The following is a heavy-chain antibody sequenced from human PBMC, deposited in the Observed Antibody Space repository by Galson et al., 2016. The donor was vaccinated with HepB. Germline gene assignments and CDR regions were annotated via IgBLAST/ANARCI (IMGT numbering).Heavy chain of an antibody. J-gene: IGHJ4*02. CDR1: GFTFSDYY. CDR2: ISSSGSTI. Sequence: SLRLSCAASGFTFSDYYMNWIRQAPGKGLEWVSSISSSGSTIYYADSVKGRFIISRDNAKNSLYLQMNSLRAEDTAVYYCARDRKVLLWFGEPEGYWGQGTLVSVSS. CDR3: ARDRKVLLWFGEPEGY. V-gene: IGHV3-11*01. D-gene: IGHD3-10*01.